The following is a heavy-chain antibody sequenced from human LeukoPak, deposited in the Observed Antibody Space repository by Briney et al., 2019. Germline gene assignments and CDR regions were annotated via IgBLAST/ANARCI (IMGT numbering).Heavy chain of an antibody. D-gene: IGHD2-2*01. CDR3: ARDRSTSRYYHGMDV. Sequence: GGSLRLSCAASDSTFSSFSMRWVRQAPGKGLFWVAAISSRSAHIYYADSVKGRFTISRDNAKKSLYLEMNNLRADDTAVYCCARDRSTSRYYHGMDVWGPGTTVIVSS. CDR1: DSTFSSFS. J-gene: IGHJ6*02. CDR2: ISSRSAHI. V-gene: IGHV3-21*01.